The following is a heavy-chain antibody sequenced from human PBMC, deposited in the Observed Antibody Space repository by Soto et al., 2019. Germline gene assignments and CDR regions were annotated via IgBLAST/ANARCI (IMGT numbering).Heavy chain of an antibody. CDR3: ANGREAGTFDY. CDR2: ISYDGSNK. D-gene: IGHD6-13*01. CDR1: GFTFSSYG. Sequence: LRLSCAASGFTFSSYGMHWVRQAPGKGLEWVAVISYDGSNKYYADSVKGRFAICRDNSKNTLYLQMNSLRAEDTAVYYCANGREAGTFDYWGKGTLVTVSS. V-gene: IGHV3-30*18. J-gene: IGHJ4*02.